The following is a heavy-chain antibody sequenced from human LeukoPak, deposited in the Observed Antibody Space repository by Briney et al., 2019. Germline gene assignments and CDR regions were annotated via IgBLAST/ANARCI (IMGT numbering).Heavy chain of an antibody. Sequence: GGSLRLSCAASAFTFSDYAMHWVRQAPGKGLEWVSFIRYDGNNEYYADSVRGRFTISRDNSKNTLYLQMTSLRSDDTAVYYCAKAATKGYYYDTIGDWGQGTLVTVSS. CDR2: IRYDGNNE. D-gene: IGHD3-22*01. CDR3: AKAATKGYYYDTIGD. J-gene: IGHJ4*02. V-gene: IGHV3-30*02. CDR1: AFTFSDYA.